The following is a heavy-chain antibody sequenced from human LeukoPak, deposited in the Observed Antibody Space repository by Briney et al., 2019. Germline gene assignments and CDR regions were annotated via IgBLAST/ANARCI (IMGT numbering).Heavy chain of an antibody. CDR1: GFSFSDSV. J-gene: IGHJ4*02. V-gene: IGHV3-30*04. CDR3: VKEAYYGWGSSPTFHFDY. CDR2: ISHDVKTT. D-gene: IGHD3-10*01. Sequence: QTGKSLRLSCVASGFSFSDSVIHWVRQAPGKGLEWVAVISHDVKTTYYADSAKGRFTISRDNSRNTVFLQMNRLRPEDTAVYYCVKEAYYGWGSSPTFHFDYWGQGTRVTVSS.